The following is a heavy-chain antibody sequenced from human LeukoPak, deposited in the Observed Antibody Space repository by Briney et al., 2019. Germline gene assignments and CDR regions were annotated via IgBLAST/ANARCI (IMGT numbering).Heavy chain of an antibody. CDR2: MNPDSTNT. Sequence: ASVTVSCKASGYTFASYDINWVRQAPGQGLEWMGWMNPDSTNTGYAQKFQGRVTMTRDTSMSTAYMELSSLTSEDTAVYYCARVPSLGYCSGGSCYRFDHWGQGTLFAVSS. J-gene: IGHJ4*02. D-gene: IGHD2-15*01. CDR1: GYTFASYD. V-gene: IGHV1-8*01. CDR3: ARVPSLGYCSGGSCYRFDH.